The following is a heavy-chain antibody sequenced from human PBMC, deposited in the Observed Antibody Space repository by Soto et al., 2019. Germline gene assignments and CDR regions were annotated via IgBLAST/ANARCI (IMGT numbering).Heavy chain of an antibody. CDR3: ARDTGYDSSGYYRGAFDI. V-gene: IGHV1-69*13. CDR2: IIPIFGTA. J-gene: IGHJ3*02. D-gene: IGHD3-22*01. CDR1: GGTFSSYA. Sequence: RASVKVSCKASGGTFSSYAISWVRQAPGQGLEWMGGIIPIFGTANYAQKFQGRVTITADESTSTAYMELSSLRSEDTAVYYCARDTGYDSSGYYRGAFDIWGQGTMVTVSS.